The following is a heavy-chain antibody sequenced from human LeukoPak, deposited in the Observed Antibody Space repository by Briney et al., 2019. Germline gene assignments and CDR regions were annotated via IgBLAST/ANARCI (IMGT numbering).Heavy chain of an antibody. CDR2: INPNSGAT. V-gene: IGHV1-2*02. Sequence: GASVKVSCKASDYTFTGSYVYWVRQAPGQGLEWMGWINPNSGATSYAQKFQGRVTMTRDTSISTAYMELSGLRSDDTAVYYCARLDYGNYPYWGQGTLVTVSS. J-gene: IGHJ4*02. CDR3: ARLDYGNYPY. CDR1: DYTFTGSY. D-gene: IGHD4-11*01.